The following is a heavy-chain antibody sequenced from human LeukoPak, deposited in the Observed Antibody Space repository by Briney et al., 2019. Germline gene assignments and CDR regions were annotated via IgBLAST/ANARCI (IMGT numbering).Heavy chain of an antibody. Sequence: GGSRRLSCAATGFTFSDSYMSWIRQAPGKGLGWVSYISSSGSTINYADAVKGRFTISSDNDKTSLSLQMDSLSAEDTAVYYCARAQAPLAVYYFDNWGQGTLVTVSS. J-gene: IGHJ4*02. CDR3: ARAQAPLAVYYFDN. V-gene: IGHV3-11*01. CDR1: GFTFSDSY. CDR2: ISSSGSTI. D-gene: IGHD6-25*01.